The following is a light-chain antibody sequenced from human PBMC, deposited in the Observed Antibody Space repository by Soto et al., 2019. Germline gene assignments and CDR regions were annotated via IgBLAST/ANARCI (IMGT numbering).Light chain of an antibody. CDR3: QQYSTYPWT. J-gene: IGKJ1*01. V-gene: IGKV1-5*01. Sequence: DIQMTQSPSTLSASVGDRVTITCRASQSISSWLAWYQQKPGKAPKLLIYAASSLQSGVPSRFSGSGSGTDFTLTISSLQPDDFATYYCQQYSTYPWTFGQGTKVDIK. CDR1: QSISSW. CDR2: AAS.